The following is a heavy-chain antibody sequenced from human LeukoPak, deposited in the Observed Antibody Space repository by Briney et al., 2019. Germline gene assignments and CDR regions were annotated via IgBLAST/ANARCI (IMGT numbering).Heavy chain of an antibody. CDR3: AASITMIVVAPDETLDY. J-gene: IGHJ4*02. Sequence: ASVKVSCKFSGYTLTELSMHWVRQAPGKGLEWMGGFEPEDGETIYAQKLQGRVTMTEDTSTDTAYMELSSLRSEDTAVYYCAASITMIVVAPDETLDYWGQGTLVTVSS. D-gene: IGHD3-22*01. CDR1: GYTLTELS. CDR2: FEPEDGET. V-gene: IGHV1-24*01.